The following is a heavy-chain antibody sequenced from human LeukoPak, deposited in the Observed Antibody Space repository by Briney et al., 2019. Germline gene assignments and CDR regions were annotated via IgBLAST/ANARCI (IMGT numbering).Heavy chain of an antibody. CDR1: GFILSDYN. CDR2: ISISGTYI. J-gene: IGHJ4*02. D-gene: IGHD3-10*01. Sequence: GGSLRLSCAASGFILSDYNMNWVRQAPGKGLEWVSFISISGTYITYADSVKGRFTISRDNSKNTLYLQMNSLRAEDTAVYYCSIGELPYFDYWGQGTLVTVSS. V-gene: IGHV3-21*01. CDR3: SIGELPYFDY.